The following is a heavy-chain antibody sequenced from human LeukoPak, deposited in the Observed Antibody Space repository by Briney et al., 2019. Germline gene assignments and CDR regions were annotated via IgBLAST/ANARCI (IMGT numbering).Heavy chain of an antibody. CDR2: IYSGGST. D-gene: IGHD3-22*01. CDR1: GFTVSSNY. J-gene: IGHJ4*02. V-gene: IGHV3-66*01. Sequence: PGGSLRLSCAASGFTVSSNYMSWVRQAPGKGLEWVSGIYSGGSTYYADSVKGRFTISRDNSKNTLYLQMNSLRAEDTAVYYCARDTYYYDSSGYYWGDYFDYWGQGTLVTVSS. CDR3: ARDTYYYDSSGYYWGDYFDY.